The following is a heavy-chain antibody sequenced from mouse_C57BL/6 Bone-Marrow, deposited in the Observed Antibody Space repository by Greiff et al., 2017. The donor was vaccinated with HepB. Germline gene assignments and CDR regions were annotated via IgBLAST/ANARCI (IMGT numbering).Heavy chain of an antibody. J-gene: IGHJ3*01. CDR2: IRNKANGYTT. Sequence: DVQLVESGGGLVQPGGSLSLSCAASGFTFTDYYMSWVRQPPGKALEWLGFIRNKANGYTTEYSASVKGRFTISRDNSQSILYLQMNALRAEDSATYYCARNAYYSNYERVWFAYWGQGTLVTVSA. CDR1: GFTFTDYY. D-gene: IGHD2-5*01. V-gene: IGHV7-3*01. CDR3: ARNAYYSNYERVWFAY.